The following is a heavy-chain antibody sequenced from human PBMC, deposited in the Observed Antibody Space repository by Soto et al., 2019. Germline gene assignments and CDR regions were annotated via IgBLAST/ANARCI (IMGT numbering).Heavy chain of an antibody. CDR2: TYYRTRWYN. J-gene: IGHJ6*02. D-gene: IGHD5-12*01. V-gene: IGHV6-1*01. Sequence: SHTLSLTCAISGYTVSSNRAAWNLIRQSPSRGLEWLGRTYYRTRWYNDYAVSVKGRITINPDPSRNQFSLQLNSVTPEDAAVYYCAAATRGYLYYGLDVWGQGTTVTVSS. CDR1: GYTVSSNRAA. CDR3: AAATRGYLYYGLDV.